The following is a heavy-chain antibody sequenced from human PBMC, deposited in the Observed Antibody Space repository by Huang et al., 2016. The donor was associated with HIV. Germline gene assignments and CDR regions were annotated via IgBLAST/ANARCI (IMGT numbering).Heavy chain of an antibody. CDR3: SLPASADAL. D-gene: IGHD6-13*01. CDR1: GGTFSDYS. CDR2: NVPIFGTP. J-gene: IGHJ4*02. Sequence: QVQLVQSGAEVKKPGSSVKVSCKASGGTFSDYSINWVRQAPGQGLEWNGGNVPIFGTPNYAQKFQGRGTMTADESSSTAYMELSSLRSEDTAVYYCSLPASADALWGQGTLVTVSS. V-gene: IGHV1-69*13.